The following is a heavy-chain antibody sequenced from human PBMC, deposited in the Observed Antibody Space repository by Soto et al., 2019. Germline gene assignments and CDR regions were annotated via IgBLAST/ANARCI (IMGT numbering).Heavy chain of an antibody. CDR2: KHLNGST. V-gene: IGHV4-30-4*01. D-gene: IGHD2-8*02. Sequence: PSETLSLTCTVSGDSITAGDYYSSWSRQPPGKGLEWIGYKHLNGSTYYNPSLKSRVTISVDTSKNQFSLKLNSVAAADTAIYYCARQVTGLMGYAYDIWGQGTMVS. CDR1: GDSITAGDYY. J-gene: IGHJ3*02. CDR3: ARQVTGLMGYAYDI.